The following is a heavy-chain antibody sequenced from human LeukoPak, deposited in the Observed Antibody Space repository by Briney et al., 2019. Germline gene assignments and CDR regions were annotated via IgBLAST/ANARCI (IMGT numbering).Heavy chain of an antibody. D-gene: IGHD2-21*01. Sequence: PGGSLRLSCATSGFTFSTYAMHWVRQAPGKGLEWAAVISFDGTDKYYADSVKGRFTISRDSSKNTLYLQVNSLRAEDSAVYYCARQGDKYGGDYWGQGTLVTVSS. V-gene: IGHV3-30*04. CDR3: ARQGDKYGGDY. J-gene: IGHJ4*02. CDR2: ISFDGTDK. CDR1: GFTFSTYA.